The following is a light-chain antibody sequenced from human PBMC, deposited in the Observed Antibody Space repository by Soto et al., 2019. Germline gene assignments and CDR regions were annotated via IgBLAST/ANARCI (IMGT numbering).Light chain of an antibody. Sequence: QAVVTQPPSASGSPGQSVTISCTGTSSDVGGYNYVSWYQQHPGKAPKLMIYEVSKRPSGVPDRFSGSKSGNTASLTVSGLQAEDEADYYCSSYAGSNNRVLFGGGTKLTVL. V-gene: IGLV2-8*01. CDR3: SSYAGSNNRVL. J-gene: IGLJ2*01. CDR2: EVS. CDR1: SSDVGGYNY.